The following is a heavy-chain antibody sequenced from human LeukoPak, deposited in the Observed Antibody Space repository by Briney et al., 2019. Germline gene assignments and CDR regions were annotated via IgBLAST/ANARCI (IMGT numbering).Heavy chain of an antibody. CDR2: INPNSGGT. D-gene: IGHD3-22*01. CDR1: GYAFTRYY. J-gene: IGHJ3*02. V-gene: IGHV1-2*02. CDR3: ARGGYYDSSGYDAFDI. Sequence: ASVKVSCKASGYAFTRYYMHWVPQAPGQGLEWRGWINPNSGGTNYAQKFQRRVTMTRDTSISTAYMELSRLRSDDTAVYYCARGGYYDSSGYDAFDIWGQGTMVTVSS.